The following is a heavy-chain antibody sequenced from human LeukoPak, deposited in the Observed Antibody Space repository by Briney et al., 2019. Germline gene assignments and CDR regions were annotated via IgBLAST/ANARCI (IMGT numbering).Heavy chain of an antibody. CDR1: GGSISSHY. D-gene: IGHD3-22*01. CDR2: IYYSGST. J-gene: IGHJ5*02. CDR3: ARLYDSSGYTNWLDP. Sequence: PSETLSLTCTVSGGSISSHYWSWIRQPPGKGLEWIGYIYYSGSTKYNPSLKSRATISVDTSESQFSLKLSSVTAADTAVYYCARLYDSSGYTNWLDPWGQGTLVTVSS. V-gene: IGHV4-59*11.